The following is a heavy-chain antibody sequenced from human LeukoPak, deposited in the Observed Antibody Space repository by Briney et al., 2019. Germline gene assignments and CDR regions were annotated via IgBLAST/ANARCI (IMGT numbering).Heavy chain of an antibody. Sequence: GGSLRLSCEGSAFIFSGHWMNWVRQTPGKGLEWVASIKEDGSERQYVDSVKGRFSISRDNTKGSLFLQLNSLRAEDTAVYYCARDSGTYCGGDCYSRTAAGPLDYWGQGTLVTVSS. D-gene: IGHD2-21*02. CDR1: AFIFSGHW. V-gene: IGHV3-7*03. J-gene: IGHJ4*02. CDR3: ARDSGTYCGGDCYSRTAAGPLDY. CDR2: IKEDGSER.